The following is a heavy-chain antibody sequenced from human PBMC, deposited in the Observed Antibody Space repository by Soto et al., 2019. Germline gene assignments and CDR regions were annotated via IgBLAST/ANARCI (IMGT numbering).Heavy chain of an antibody. J-gene: IGHJ6*01. Sequence: QVQLVQSGGGVVQPGGSLRLSCAASGFTFSSYGMHWVRQAPGKGLEWVAVIWYDGSKIYYADSVKGRFTIFRDNSKSTLYLQMNSLRAEDTAVYYCARPLEQHQLGFGMDVWGQGSPVTVSS. D-gene: IGHD6-13*01. CDR3: ARPLEQHQLGFGMDV. CDR1: GFTFSSYG. V-gene: IGHV3-33*01. CDR2: IWYDGSKI.